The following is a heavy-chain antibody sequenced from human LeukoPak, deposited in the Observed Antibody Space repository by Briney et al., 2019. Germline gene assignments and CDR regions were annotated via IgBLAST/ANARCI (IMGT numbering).Heavy chain of an antibody. J-gene: IGHJ6*02. Sequence: GASVKVACKASGYTFTNYDINWVRQATGQGLEWMEWRNPNSGRTGFAQKFQGRLTMTADTSISTAYMELSSLTSDDTAVYYCARGPVSTHGMDVWGQGTTVTVSS. CDR2: RNPNSGRT. V-gene: IGHV1-8*01. CDR1: GYTFTNYD. D-gene: IGHD6-13*01. CDR3: ARGPVSTHGMDV.